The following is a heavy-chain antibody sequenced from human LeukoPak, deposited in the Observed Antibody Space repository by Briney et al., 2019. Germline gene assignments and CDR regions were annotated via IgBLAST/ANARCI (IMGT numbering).Heavy chain of an antibody. D-gene: IGHD2-15*01. CDR3: ARYLGSGGGMDV. CDR1: GFTFTTYW. Sequence: GGSLRLSCVASGFTFTTYWMSWVRQAPGKGLEWVAIIKRDGTEKYYGDSVKGRFTISRDNAKNSLYLQMSSLRADDTAVFYCARYLGSGGGMDVWGQGTTVTVSS. V-gene: IGHV3-7*05. J-gene: IGHJ6*02. CDR2: IKRDGTEK.